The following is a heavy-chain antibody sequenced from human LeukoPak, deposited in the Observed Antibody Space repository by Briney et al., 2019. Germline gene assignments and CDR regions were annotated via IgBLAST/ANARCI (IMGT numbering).Heavy chain of an antibody. V-gene: IGHV5-51*01. CDR3: ARRSGYYDSSGYLFDD. Sequence: GESLKISXKGSGSSFTSYWIGWVRQMPGKGLEWMGIIYPGDSDTRYSPSFQGQVTISADKSISTAYLQWSSLKASDTAMYYCARRSGYYDSSGYLFDDWGQGTLVTVSS. CDR1: GSSFTSYW. D-gene: IGHD3-22*01. J-gene: IGHJ5*02. CDR2: IYPGDSDT.